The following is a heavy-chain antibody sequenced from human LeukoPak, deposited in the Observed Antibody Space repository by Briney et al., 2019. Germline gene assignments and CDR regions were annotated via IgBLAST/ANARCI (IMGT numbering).Heavy chain of an antibody. CDR1: GGSISSSSYY. Sequence: PSETLSLTCTVSGGSISSSSYYWGWIRQPPGKGLEWIGSIYYSGSTYYNPSLKSRVTISVDTSKNQFSLKLSSVTAADTAVYYCARRRGQLVRGSWFDPWGQGTLVTVSS. CDR2: IYYSGST. J-gene: IGHJ5*02. CDR3: ARRRGQLVRGSWFDP. D-gene: IGHD6-6*01. V-gene: IGHV4-39*07.